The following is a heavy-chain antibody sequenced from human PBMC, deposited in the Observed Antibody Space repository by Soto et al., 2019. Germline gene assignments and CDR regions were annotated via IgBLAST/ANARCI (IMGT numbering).Heavy chain of an antibody. V-gene: IGHV4-31*03. CDR1: GGSITTGGYY. CDR3: ARTKCSGGSCYSWSLDY. D-gene: IGHD2-15*01. Sequence: PSETLSLTCTVSGGSITTGGYYWSWIRQLPGKGLEWIGHRYYSESTYYNPSLKSRVSISLDTSKNQFSLKLSFVTAADTAMYYCARTKCSGGSCYSWSLDYWGQGTQLT. CDR2: RYYSEST. J-gene: IGHJ4*02.